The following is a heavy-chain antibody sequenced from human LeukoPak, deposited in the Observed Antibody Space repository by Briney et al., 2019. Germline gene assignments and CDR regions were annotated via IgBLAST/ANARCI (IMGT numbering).Heavy chain of an antibody. Sequence: GGSLRLSCAASGFTVSSNYMSWVRQAPGKGLEWVSVIYSGGSTYYADSVKGRFTISRDNSKNTLYLQMNSLRAEDTAMYYCARARRIVESYFDYWGQGTLVTVSS. J-gene: IGHJ4*02. V-gene: IGHV3-53*01. D-gene: IGHD3-22*01. CDR1: GFTVSSNY. CDR3: ARARRIVESYFDY. CDR2: IYSGGST.